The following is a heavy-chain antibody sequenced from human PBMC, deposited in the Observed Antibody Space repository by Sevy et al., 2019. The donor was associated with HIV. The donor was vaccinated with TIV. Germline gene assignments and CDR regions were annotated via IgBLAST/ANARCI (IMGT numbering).Heavy chain of an antibody. CDR3: TRDRGYYDFWSGSKNFFFFDF. D-gene: IGHD3-3*01. V-gene: IGHV3-30-3*01. CDR2: ISSDGGNK. Sequence: GGSLRLSCAVSGFSFSSYTIHWVRQAPGRGLEWVALISSDGGNKYYADSVKGRFTISRDNSKKTVFLQMTSLRAEDTAVYYCTRDRGYYDFWSGSKNFFFFDFWGQGTLVTVSS. CDR1: GFSFSSYT. J-gene: IGHJ4*02.